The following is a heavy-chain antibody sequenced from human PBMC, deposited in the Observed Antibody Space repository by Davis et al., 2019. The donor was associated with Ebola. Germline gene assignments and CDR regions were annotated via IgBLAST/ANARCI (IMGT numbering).Heavy chain of an antibody. CDR2: IYYSGST. D-gene: IGHD4/OR15-4a*01. V-gene: IGHV4-39*01. CDR1: GGSIISSSYY. Sequence: MPSETLSLTCTVSGGSIISSSYYWGWIRQPPGKGLEWIGSIYYSGSTYYNPSLKSRVTISVDTSKNQFSLKLSSVTAADTAVYYCARLDYWVRYGMDVWGQGTTVTVSS. CDR3: ARLDYWVRYGMDV. J-gene: IGHJ6*02.